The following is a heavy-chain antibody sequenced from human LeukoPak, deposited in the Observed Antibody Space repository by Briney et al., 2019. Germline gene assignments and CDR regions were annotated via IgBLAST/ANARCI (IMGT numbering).Heavy chain of an antibody. V-gene: IGHV3-23*01. J-gene: IGHJ4*02. D-gene: IGHD3-3*01. CDR2: ISGSGGST. CDR3: AKAYDFWSGYYPSFDY. CDR1: GFTFSSYA. Sequence: PGGSLRLSXAASGFTFSSYAMSWVRQAPGKGLEWVSAISGSGGSTHYADSVKGRFAISRDNSKNTLYLQMNSLRAEDTAVYYCAKAYDFWSGYYPSFDYWGQGTLVTVSS.